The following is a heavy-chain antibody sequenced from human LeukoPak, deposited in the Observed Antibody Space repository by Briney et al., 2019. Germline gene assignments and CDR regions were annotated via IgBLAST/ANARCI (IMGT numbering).Heavy chain of an antibody. J-gene: IGHJ5*02. CDR1: GYTFTNYD. V-gene: IGHV1-8*01. CDR3: ARPHCSSTDCHPPEWFDP. Sequence: ASVRVSCKTSGYTFTNYDTNWVRQATGQGLERMGWMNPNSGNTGYAQKFQGRVTMTRNTSISTAYMELSSLRSEDTAVYYCARPHCSSTDCHPPEWFDPWGQGTLVTVSS. D-gene: IGHD2-2*01. CDR2: MNPNSGNT.